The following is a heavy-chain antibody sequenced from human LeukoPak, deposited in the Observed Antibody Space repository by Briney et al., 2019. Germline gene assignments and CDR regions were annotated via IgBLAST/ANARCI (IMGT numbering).Heavy chain of an antibody. Sequence: GSSVKVSFKASGGTFTSYAISWVRQAPGQGLEWKGGIIPIFGRANYAQKFQGRVTITTDESTSTAYMELSSLRSEDTAVYYCARGVRNFWSGYYLGYYFDYWGQGTLVTVSS. J-gene: IGHJ4*02. CDR3: ARGVRNFWSGYYLGYYFDY. CDR2: IIPIFGRA. D-gene: IGHD3-3*01. CDR1: GGTFTSYA. V-gene: IGHV1-69*05.